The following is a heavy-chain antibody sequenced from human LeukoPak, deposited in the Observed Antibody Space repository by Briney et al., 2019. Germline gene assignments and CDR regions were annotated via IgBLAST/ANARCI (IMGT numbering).Heavy chain of an antibody. D-gene: IGHD3-10*01. CDR3: AKLAKYFYGWETYYFFEH. CDR2: ISSSGSTI. J-gene: IGHJ4*02. V-gene: IGHV3-48*03. Sequence: PGGSLRLSCAASGFTFSSYEMNWVRQAPGKGLEWVSYISSSGSTIYYADSVKGRFTISRDNAKNSLYLQMNSLRAEDTAVYYCAKLAKYFYGWETYYFFEHWGQGTPVTASS. CDR1: GFTFSSYE.